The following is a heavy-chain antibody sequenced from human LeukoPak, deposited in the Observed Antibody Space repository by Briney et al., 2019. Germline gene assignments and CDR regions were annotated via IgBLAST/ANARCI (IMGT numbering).Heavy chain of an antibody. Sequence: SVKVSCKASGGTFSSYAISWVRQAPGQGLEWMGRIIPILGIANYAQKFQGRVTITADKSTSTAYMELSSLRSEDTAVYYCARDSVVVPAAMRGASGPYYYYGMDVWGQGTTVTVSS. D-gene: IGHD2-2*01. CDR2: IIPILGIA. CDR1: GGTFSSYA. CDR3: ARDSVVVPAAMRGASGPYYYYGMDV. J-gene: IGHJ6*02. V-gene: IGHV1-69*04.